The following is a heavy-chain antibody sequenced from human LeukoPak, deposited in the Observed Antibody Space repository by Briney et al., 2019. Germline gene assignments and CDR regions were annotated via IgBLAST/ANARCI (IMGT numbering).Heavy chain of an antibody. V-gene: IGHV3-30*04. D-gene: IGHD3-9*01. CDR2: ISYDGSNK. CDR1: GFTFSSYA. Sequence: GRSLRLSCAASGFTFSSYAMHWVRQAPGKGLEWVAVISYDGSNKYYADSVKGRFTISRDNSKNTLYLQMNSLRAEDTAVYYCAKDRSSLRYFDWLPIRKARYYFDYWGQGTLVTVSS. CDR3: AKDRSSLRYFDWLPIRKARYYFDY. J-gene: IGHJ4*02.